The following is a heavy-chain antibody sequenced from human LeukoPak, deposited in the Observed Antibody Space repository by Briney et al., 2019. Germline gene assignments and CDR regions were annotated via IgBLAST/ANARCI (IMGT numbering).Heavy chain of an antibody. D-gene: IGHD1-26*01. CDR1: GLTFSSNY. Sequence: GGSLRLSCAASGLTFSSNYMNWVRQAPGKGLEWVSVIYSGGSTYYADSVKGRFTISRDNSKNTVDLQMNSLRAEDTAVYYCASGPGGSYDYWGQGTLVIVSS. CDR2: IYSGGST. J-gene: IGHJ4*02. CDR3: ASGPGGSYDY. V-gene: IGHV3-53*01.